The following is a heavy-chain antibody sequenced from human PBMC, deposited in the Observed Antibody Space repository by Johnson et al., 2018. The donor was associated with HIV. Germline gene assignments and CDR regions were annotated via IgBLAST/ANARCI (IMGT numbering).Heavy chain of an antibody. D-gene: IGHD3-22*01. CDR1: GFTFSSYG. V-gene: IGHV3-30*02. CDR2: IRYDGSNK. J-gene: IGHJ3*02. CDR3: AATYYYDSSGSRYPFDI. Sequence: QVQLVESGGGVVQPGGSLRLSCAASGFTFSSYGMHWVRQASGKGLEWVSFIRYDGSNKYYADSVKGRFTISRDNSKNTLYLQMNSLRAEETAVYYCAATYYYDSSGSRYPFDIWGQGTMVTVSS.